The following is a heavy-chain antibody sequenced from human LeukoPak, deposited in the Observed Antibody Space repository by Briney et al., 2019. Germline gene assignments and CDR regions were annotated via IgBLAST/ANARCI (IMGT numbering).Heavy chain of an antibody. Sequence: PAASVKVSCKASGGTFSSYAISWVRQAPGQGLEWMGGIIPIFGTANYAQKFQGRVTITADESTSTAYMELSSLRSEDTAVSYCAILRRYLRYYYYYGMDVWGQGTTVTVSS. CDR2: IIPIFGTA. J-gene: IGHJ6*02. CDR3: AILRRYLRYYYYYGMDV. V-gene: IGHV1-69*13. D-gene: IGHD5/OR15-5a*01. CDR1: GGTFSSYA.